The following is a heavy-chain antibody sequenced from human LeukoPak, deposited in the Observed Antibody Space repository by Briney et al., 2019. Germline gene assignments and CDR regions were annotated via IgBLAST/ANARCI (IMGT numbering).Heavy chain of an antibody. CDR1: GFPFSNYA. J-gene: IGHJ4*02. V-gene: IGHV3-23*01. Sequence: GGSLRLSCAASGFPFSNYAMNWVRQAPGKGLEWVSGIGGSDGRTYYADSVQGRFTISRDNSKNTLYLQMNSLSAEDTAVYYCALPDFGVSGDYWGQGTLVTVSS. CDR2: IGGSDGRT. D-gene: IGHD3-3*01. CDR3: ALPDFGVSGDY.